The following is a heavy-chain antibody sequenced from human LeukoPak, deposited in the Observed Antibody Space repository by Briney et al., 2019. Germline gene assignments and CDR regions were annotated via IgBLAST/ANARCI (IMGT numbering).Heavy chain of an antibody. Sequence: GASVKVSCKASGYTFTGYYMHWVRQAPGQGLEWMGWINPNSGGTNYAQKFQGRVTMTRDTSISTAYMELSRLRSDDTAVYYCARDWGSSSSWYYYYYMDVWGKGTTVTVSS. CDR3: ARDWGSSSSWYYYYYMDV. D-gene: IGHD6-6*01. CDR2: INPNSGGT. V-gene: IGHV1-2*02. J-gene: IGHJ6*03. CDR1: GYTFTGYY.